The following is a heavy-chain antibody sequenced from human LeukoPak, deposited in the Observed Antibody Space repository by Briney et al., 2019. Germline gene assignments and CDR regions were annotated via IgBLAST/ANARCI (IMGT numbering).Heavy chain of an antibody. CDR3: ARGDGYDNLTGYYMVPLFDY. Sequence: SETLSLTCTVSGGSISSGGYYWSWIRQHPGKGLEWIGYIYYSGSTYYNPSLKSRVTISVDTSKNQFSLKLSSVTAADTAVYYCARGDGYDNLTGYYMVPLFDYWGQGTLVTVSS. CDR2: IYYSGST. CDR1: GGSISSGGYY. J-gene: IGHJ4*02. V-gene: IGHV4-31*03. D-gene: IGHD3-9*01.